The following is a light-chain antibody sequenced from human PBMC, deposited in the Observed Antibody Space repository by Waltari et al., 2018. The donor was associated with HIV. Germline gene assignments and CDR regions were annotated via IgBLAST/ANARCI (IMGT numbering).Light chain of an antibody. CDR1: SRNIGTNY. CDR3: AAWDASLSGNWV. CDR2: RNN. V-gene: IGLV1-47*01. Sequence: QSVLTQPPSASGTPGQRVTISCSGSSRNIGTNYVYWYQHLPGSTPKLVIDRNNQRPSGVPDRFSGSKSGTSASLAISGLRSEDEADYYCAAWDASLSGNWVFGGGTKLTVL. J-gene: IGLJ3*02.